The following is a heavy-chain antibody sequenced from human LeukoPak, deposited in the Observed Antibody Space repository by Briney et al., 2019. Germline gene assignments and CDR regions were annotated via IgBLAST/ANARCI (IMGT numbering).Heavy chain of an antibody. CDR2: ISGSGSTT. J-gene: IGHJ4*02. D-gene: IGHD4-23*01. Sequence: GGSLRLSCAASGFTFSSYAMNWVRQAPGKGLEWVSAISGSGSTTYYADSVKGRFTISRDNSKSTLYLQMNSLRAEDTAVYYCARNSPLDYWGQGTLVTVSS. CDR1: GFTFSSYA. V-gene: IGHV3-23*01. CDR3: ARNSPLDY.